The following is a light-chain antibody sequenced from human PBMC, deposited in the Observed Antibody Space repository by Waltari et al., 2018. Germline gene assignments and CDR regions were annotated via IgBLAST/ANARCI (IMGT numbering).Light chain of an antibody. Sequence: DIVMTQSPDSLGVSLGERATIHCKSSQSVLYSSNNKNYLSWYQQKPGQPPKMIIYWASTRESGVPDRFSGSGSGTDFTLTISSLQAEDVAVYYCLQTYAPPYTFCQGTNLEI. CDR2: WAS. CDR1: QSVLYSSNNKNY. J-gene: IGKJ2*01. CDR3: LQTYAPPYT. V-gene: IGKV4-1*01.